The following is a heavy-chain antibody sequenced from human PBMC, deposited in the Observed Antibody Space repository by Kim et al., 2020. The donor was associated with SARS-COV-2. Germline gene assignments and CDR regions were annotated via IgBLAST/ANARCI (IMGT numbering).Heavy chain of an antibody. D-gene: IGHD5-18*01. CDR3: VKGGYSYGYPFDY. J-gene: IGHJ4*02. Sequence: YADSVKGRFTSSRDNSKKTLYLQMSSLRAEDTAVYYCVKGGYSYGYPFDYWGQGTLVTFSS. V-gene: IGHV3-64D*09.